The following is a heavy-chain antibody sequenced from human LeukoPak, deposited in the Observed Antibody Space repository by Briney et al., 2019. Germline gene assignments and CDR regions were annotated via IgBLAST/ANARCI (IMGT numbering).Heavy chain of an antibody. CDR1: GDSISSYY. CDR2: IYYSGST. J-gene: IGHJ4*02. Sequence: SETLSLTCTVSGDSISSYYWSWIRQPPGKGLEWIGYIYYSGSTNYNPSLKSRVTISVDTSKNQFSLKLSSVTAADTAVYYCARHRSSSWFDFDYWGQGTLVTVSS. D-gene: IGHD6-13*01. CDR3: ARHRSSSWFDFDY. V-gene: IGHV4-59*08.